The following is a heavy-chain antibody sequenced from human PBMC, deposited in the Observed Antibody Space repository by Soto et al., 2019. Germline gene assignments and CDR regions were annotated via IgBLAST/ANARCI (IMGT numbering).Heavy chain of an antibody. J-gene: IGHJ6*02. CDR1: GGTFSSYA. Sequence: SVKVSCKASGGTFSSYATSWVRQAPGQGLEWMGGIIPIFGTANYAQKFQGRVTITADESTSTAYMELSSLRSEDTAVYYCARVRFLEWFTDGMDVWGQGTTVTVSS. V-gene: IGHV1-69*13. CDR2: IIPIFGTA. D-gene: IGHD3-3*01. CDR3: ARVRFLEWFTDGMDV.